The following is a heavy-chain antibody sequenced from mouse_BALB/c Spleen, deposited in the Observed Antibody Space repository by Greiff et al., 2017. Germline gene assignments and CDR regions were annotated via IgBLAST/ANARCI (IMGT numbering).Heavy chain of an antibody. CDR1: GFTFTDYY. CDR2: IRNKANGYTT. J-gene: IGHJ3*01. CDR3: ARYIDYGPFAY. Sequence: EVKLMESGGGLVQPGGSLRLSCATSGFTFTDYYMSWVRQPPGKALEWLGFIRNKANGYTTEYSASVKGRFTISRDNSQSILYLHMNTLRAEDSATYYCARYIDYGPFAYWGQGTLVTVSA. V-gene: IGHV7-3*02. D-gene: IGHD1-1*01.